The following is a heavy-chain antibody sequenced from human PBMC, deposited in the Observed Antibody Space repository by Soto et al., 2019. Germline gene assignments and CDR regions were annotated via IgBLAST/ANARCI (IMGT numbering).Heavy chain of an antibody. CDR2: ISYDGSNK. Sequence: GSLRLSCAASGFTFSSYGIHWVRQAPSKGLEWVAVISYDGSNKYYAESVKGRFTISRDNSKNTLYLQQNSLRAEDTAVYYCAKDLGYSSSWYLRKEAYGMDVWGQGTTVTVSS. J-gene: IGHJ6*02. CDR3: AKDLGYSSSWYLRKEAYGMDV. CDR1: GFTFSSYG. D-gene: IGHD6-13*01. V-gene: IGHV3-30*18.